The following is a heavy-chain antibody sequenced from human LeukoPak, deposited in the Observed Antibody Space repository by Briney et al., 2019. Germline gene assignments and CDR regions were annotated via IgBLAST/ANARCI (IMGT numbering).Heavy chain of an antibody. D-gene: IGHD2-2*01. CDR3: ASSTQISKYADY. J-gene: IGHJ4*02. CDR1: GFTFSSYW. CDR2: VNSDGSSA. Sequence: PGGSLRLSCAASGFTFSSYWMHWVRQPPGKGLVWVSRVNSDGSSADYADSVRGRFTISRDNAKSTLYLQMDSLRAEDTAVYYCASSTQISKYADYWGQGALVTVSS. V-gene: IGHV3-74*01.